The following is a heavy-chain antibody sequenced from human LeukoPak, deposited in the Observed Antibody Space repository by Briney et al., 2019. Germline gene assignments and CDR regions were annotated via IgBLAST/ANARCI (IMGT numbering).Heavy chain of an antibody. D-gene: IGHD2-2*01. Sequence: SETLSLTCTVSGGSISSSSYYWGWIRQPPGKGLEWIGSIYYSGSTYYNPSLKSRVTISVDTSKNQFSLKLSSVTAADTAVYYCARGVVVPAAAGAFDIWGQGTMVTVSS. CDR3: ARGVVVPAAAGAFDI. CDR1: GGSISSSSYY. J-gene: IGHJ3*02. V-gene: IGHV4-39*01. CDR2: IYYSGST.